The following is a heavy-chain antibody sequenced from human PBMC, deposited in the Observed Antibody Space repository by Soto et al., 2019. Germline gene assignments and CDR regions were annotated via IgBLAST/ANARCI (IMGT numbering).Heavy chain of an antibody. D-gene: IGHD3-22*01. CDR1: GGTFSSYA. V-gene: IGHV1-69*12. J-gene: IGHJ4*02. Sequence: QVQLVQSGAEVKQPGFSVKVSCKASGGTFSSYAISWVRQAPGQGLEWMGGIIPIFGTANYAQKFQGRVTITADESTSTAYMELSSLRSEETAVYYCAYNYYDSSGYWRPDYWGQGTLVTVSS. CDR3: AYNYYDSSGYWRPDY. CDR2: IIPIFGTA.